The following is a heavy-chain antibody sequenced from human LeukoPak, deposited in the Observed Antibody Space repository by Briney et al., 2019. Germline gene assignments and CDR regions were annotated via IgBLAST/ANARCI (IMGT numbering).Heavy chain of an antibody. CDR1: GFTFSDHY. J-gene: IGHJ4*03. Sequence: GGSLPLSCAASGFTFSDHYMDWVRQAPGKGLEWIGRTKNKAYDYTTQYAASVKGRFTIYRDDSENSLYLQMSSLKVEDTAVYFCARHSVPWNCANDYWGHGTHGTVSS. CDR3: ARHSVPWNCANDY. V-gene: IGHV3-72*01. CDR2: TKNKAYDYTT. D-gene: IGHD1-7*01.